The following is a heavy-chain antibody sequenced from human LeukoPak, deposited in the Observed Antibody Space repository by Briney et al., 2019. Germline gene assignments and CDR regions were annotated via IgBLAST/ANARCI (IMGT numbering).Heavy chain of an antibody. CDR3: ARDQAHYYGSGSYKFYYYYGMDV. CDR2: IYSGGST. V-gene: IGHV3-66*01. D-gene: IGHD3-10*01. J-gene: IGHJ6*02. Sequence: PTGRSLRLSCAASGFTVSSNYMSWVRQAPGKGLEWVSVIYSGGSTYYADSVKGRFTISRDNSKNTLYLQMNSLRAEDTAVYYCARDQAHYYGSGSYKFYYYYGMDVWGQGTTVTVSS. CDR1: GFTVSSNY.